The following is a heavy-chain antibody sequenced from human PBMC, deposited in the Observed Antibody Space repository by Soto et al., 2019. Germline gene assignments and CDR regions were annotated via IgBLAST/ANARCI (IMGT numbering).Heavy chain of an antibody. J-gene: IGHJ5*02. Sequence: GGSLRLSCAASGFTFSSYGMHWVRQAPGKGLEWVAVISYDGSNKYYADSVKGRFTISRDNSKNTRYLQMNSLRAEDTAVYYCAKEQWLVDNNWFDPWGQGTLVTVSS. V-gene: IGHV3-30*18. CDR2: ISYDGSNK. CDR3: AKEQWLVDNNWFDP. D-gene: IGHD6-19*01. CDR1: GFTFSSYG.